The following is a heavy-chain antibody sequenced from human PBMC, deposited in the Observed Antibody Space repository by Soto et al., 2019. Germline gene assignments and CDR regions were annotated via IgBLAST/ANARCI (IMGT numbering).Heavy chain of an antibody. Sequence: QLQLRESGPGLVKPSETLSLTCSVSGGSVSISTYYWAWVRQTPGKGLEWLGSILHSVSTYYNPSLQSRLTLSVGTFRDQFSRNLSSGTATDTGVYYCAAPPSGMYVYGSDGWGPGTTVTVSS. D-gene: IGHD2-8*02. J-gene: IGHJ6*01. V-gene: IGHV4-39*01. CDR1: GGSVSISTYY. CDR3: AAPPSGMYVYGSDG. CDR2: ILHSVST.